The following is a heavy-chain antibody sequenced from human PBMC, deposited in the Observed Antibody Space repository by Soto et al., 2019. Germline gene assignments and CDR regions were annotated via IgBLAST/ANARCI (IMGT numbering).Heavy chain of an antibody. Sequence: QVQLVQSGAEVKKPGSSVKVSCKVSGGTFSNYAIDWVRLAPGHGLEWMGGIVPIFGTTYYTKKFQGRATIIADDSTTTAYLEMSSLRSEDTAIYYCARVEAVAGLYNYHGLDVWVQGTAVTVSS. CDR2: IVPIFGTT. D-gene: IGHD6-19*01. V-gene: IGHV1-69*12. CDR1: GGTFSNYA. CDR3: ARVEAVAGLYNYHGLDV. J-gene: IGHJ6*02.